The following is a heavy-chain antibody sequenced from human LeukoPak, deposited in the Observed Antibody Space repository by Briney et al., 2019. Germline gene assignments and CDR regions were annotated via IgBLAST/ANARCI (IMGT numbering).Heavy chain of an antibody. CDR1: GFTFSSYW. J-gene: IGHJ5*02. CDR2: IKQDGSEK. V-gene: IGHV3-7*01. CDR3: ARPYCSGGSGYPSWFDP. Sequence: GGSLRLSCAASGFTFSSYWMSWVRQAPGKGLEWVANIKQDGSEKYYVDSVKGRFTISRDNAKNSLYLQMNSLRAEDTAVYYCARPYCSGGSGYPSWFDPWGQGTLVTVSS. D-gene: IGHD2-15*01.